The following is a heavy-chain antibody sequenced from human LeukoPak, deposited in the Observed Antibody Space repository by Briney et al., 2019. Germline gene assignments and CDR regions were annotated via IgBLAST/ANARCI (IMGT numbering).Heavy chain of an antibody. CDR2: ISHVGSNK. CDR1: GFTFSSFV. J-gene: IGHJ4*02. D-gene: IGHD3-3*01. CDR3: ARDFLRRGYDFWSGYYDY. V-gene: IGHV3-30-3*01. Sequence: GRSLRLSCAASGFTFSSFVMHWVRQAPGKGLEWVAVISHVGSNKYYADSVQGRFSISRDNSKNTLYLQMNSLRAEDTAAYYCARDFLRRGYDFWSGYYDYWGQGTLVTVSS.